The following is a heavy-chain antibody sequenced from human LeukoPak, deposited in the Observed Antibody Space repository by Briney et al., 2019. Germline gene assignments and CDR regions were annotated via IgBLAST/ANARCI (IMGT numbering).Heavy chain of an antibody. CDR2: INPNSGGT. V-gene: IGHV1-2*02. CDR1: GYTFTGYY. CDR3: ARDFNPYHYDSSGYSGY. D-gene: IGHD3-22*01. Sequence: ASVKVSCKASGYTFTGYYMHWVRQAPGQGLEWMGWINPNSGGTNYAQKFQGRVTMTRDTSISTAYMELSRLRSDDTAVYYCARDFNPYHYDSSGYSGYWDQGTLVTVSS. J-gene: IGHJ4*02.